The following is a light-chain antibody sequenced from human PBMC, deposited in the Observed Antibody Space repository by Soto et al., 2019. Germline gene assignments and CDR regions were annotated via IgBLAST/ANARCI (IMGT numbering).Light chain of an antibody. Sequence: EIVLTQSPGTLSLSPGERATLSCRASQSVRSTYLAWYQQKPGLAPRLLIFGVSNRATGIPDRFSGSGSGKDFTLTISRLEPEDFAVYYCQQYGAYPLTFGGGTRVEIK. J-gene: IGKJ4*01. CDR3: QQYGAYPLT. V-gene: IGKV3-20*01. CDR2: GVS. CDR1: QSVRSTY.